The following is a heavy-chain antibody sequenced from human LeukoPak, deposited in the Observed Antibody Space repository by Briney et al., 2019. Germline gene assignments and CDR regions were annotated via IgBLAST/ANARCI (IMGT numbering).Heavy chain of an antibody. CDR3: AKGNVKGGKWLPGYFDY. V-gene: IGHV3-30*18. J-gene: IGHJ4*02. D-gene: IGHD6-19*01. Sequence: GRSLRLSCAASGFTFSSYGMHWVRQAPGKGLEWVAVISCDGSNKYYADSVKGRFTISRDNSKNTLYLQMNSLRAEDTAVYYCAKGNVKGGKWLPGYFDYWGQGTLVTVSS. CDR1: GFTFSSYG. CDR2: ISCDGSNK.